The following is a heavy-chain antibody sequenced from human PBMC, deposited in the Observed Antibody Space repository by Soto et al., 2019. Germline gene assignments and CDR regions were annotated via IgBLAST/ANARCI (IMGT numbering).Heavy chain of an antibody. Sequence: GESLKISCKGSGYSFTSYWIGWVRQMPGKGLEWMGIIYPGDSDTRYSPSFQGQVTISADKSISTAYLQWSSLKASDTAMYYRARHVGTIGYYMDVWGKGTTVTVAS. D-gene: IGHD7-27*01. CDR1: GYSFTSYW. V-gene: IGHV5-51*01. J-gene: IGHJ6*03. CDR3: ARHVGTIGYYMDV. CDR2: IYPGDSDT.